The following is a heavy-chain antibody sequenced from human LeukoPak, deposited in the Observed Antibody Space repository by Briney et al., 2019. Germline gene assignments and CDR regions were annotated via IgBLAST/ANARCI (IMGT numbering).Heavy chain of an antibody. Sequence: PGGSFRLSCAASGSTFSNYWMSWVRQAPGKGLEWVANIKQDESERYYVDSVKGRFTISRDNAKNSLYLQMNSLRAEDTAVYYCARVIRRINRAMAYWGQGTLVTVSS. CDR3: ARVIRRINRAMAY. V-gene: IGHV3-7*05. J-gene: IGHJ4*02. CDR1: GSTFSNYW. D-gene: IGHD1-14*01. CDR2: IKQDESER.